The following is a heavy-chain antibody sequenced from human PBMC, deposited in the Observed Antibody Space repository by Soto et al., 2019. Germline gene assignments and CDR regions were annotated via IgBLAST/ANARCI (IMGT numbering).Heavy chain of an antibody. CDR1: GDTFTNYD. D-gene: IGHD4-17*01. CDR3: ARVIPKYGELYY. V-gene: IGHV1-8*01. Sequence: ASVKVSCKASGDTFTNYDIKWVRQATGQGLEWMGWMNPNSGNTGYAQKFQGRVTMTRNTSISTAYMELSSLRSEDTAVYYCARVIPKYGELYYWGQGTLVTVSS. J-gene: IGHJ4*02. CDR2: MNPNSGNT.